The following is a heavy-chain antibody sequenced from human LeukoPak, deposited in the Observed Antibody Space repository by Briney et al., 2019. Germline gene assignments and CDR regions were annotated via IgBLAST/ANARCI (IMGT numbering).Heavy chain of an antibody. CDR1: GYTFTGYY. V-gene: IGHV1-2*06. CDR2: INPNSGGT. D-gene: IGHD6-13*01. J-gene: IGHJ4*02. Sequence: ASVKVSCKASGYTFTGYYMHWVRQVPGQGLEWMGRINPNSGGTNYAPKFQGRVTMTRDTTISTAYMELSRLRSDDTAVYYGARARLYGAAAGRGVYYFDYWGQGTLVTVSS. CDR3: ARARLYGAAAGRGVYYFDY.